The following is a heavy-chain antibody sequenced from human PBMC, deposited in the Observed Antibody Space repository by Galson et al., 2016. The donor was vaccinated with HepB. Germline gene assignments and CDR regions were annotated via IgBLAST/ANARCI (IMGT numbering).Heavy chain of an antibody. V-gene: IGHV4-31*03. CDR1: GGSISSGGYH. Sequence: TLSLTCTVSGGSISSGGYHWSWVRQHPGTGLEWIGYICYSGSTYYNPSLQSRVTMSVDTSKNQFSLDSGAVSAADTAVYYCARGPFSCDTSCNVGFYYYGMDVWGQGTPVSVSS. J-gene: IGHJ6*02. D-gene: IGHD2-2*01. CDR3: ARGPFSCDTSCNVGFYYYGMDV. CDR2: ICYSGST.